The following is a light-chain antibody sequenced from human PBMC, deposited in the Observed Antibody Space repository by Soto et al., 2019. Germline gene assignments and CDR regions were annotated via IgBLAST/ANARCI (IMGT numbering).Light chain of an antibody. Sequence: IQMTQSPSSLAASVGDRVTITCRASQSISSYLNWYQQKPGKAPKLLIYAASSLQSGVPSRFSGSGSGTDFTLTISSLPPEDFEPYYCQQSYSNPWTFGQGTKVDIK. CDR2: AAS. J-gene: IGKJ1*01. V-gene: IGKV1-39*01. CDR1: QSISSY. CDR3: QQSYSNPWT.